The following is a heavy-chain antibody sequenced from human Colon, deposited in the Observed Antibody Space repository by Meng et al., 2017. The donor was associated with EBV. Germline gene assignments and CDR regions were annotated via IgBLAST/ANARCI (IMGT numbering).Heavy chain of an antibody. CDR2: IYYTGST. J-gene: IGHJ4*02. CDR1: GGFINSGDYY. CDR3: ARNYYFDY. V-gene: IGHV4-30-4*01. Sequence: HVGFEGLGPGWGTLSKTLSLTCTVSGGFINSGDYYWSWIRQPPGKGLEWIGYIYYTGSTYYNPSLKSRVTISMDTSKNQFSLRLSSVTAADTAVYYCARNYYFDYWGQGTLVTVSS.